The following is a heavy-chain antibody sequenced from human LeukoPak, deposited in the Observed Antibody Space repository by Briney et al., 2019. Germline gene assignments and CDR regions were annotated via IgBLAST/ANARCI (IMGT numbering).Heavy chain of an antibody. D-gene: IGHD3-10*01. CDR3: AKAGWFGELFDYFDY. CDR1: GFTFSSYA. Sequence: HPGGSLRLSCAASGFTFSSYAMSWVRQAPGKGLEWVSAISGSGGSTYYADSVKGRFTISRDNSKNTLYLQMNSLRAEDTAVYYCAKAGWFGELFDYFDYWGQGTLVTVSS. J-gene: IGHJ4*02. V-gene: IGHV3-23*01. CDR2: ISGSGGST.